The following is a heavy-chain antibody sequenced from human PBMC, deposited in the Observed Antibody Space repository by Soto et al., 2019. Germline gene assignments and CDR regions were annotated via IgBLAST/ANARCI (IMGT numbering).Heavy chain of an antibody. Sequence: GGSLKLSFKVSGYSFTSYWISWVRQMPGKGLEWVGRIDPSDSYTNYSPSFQGHVTISAGKSISTADLQWSSLKASDTDMYACERLAILTGYYSYWGQGTLVTVSS. CDR3: ERLAILTGYYSY. CDR2: IDPSDSYT. V-gene: IGHV5-10-1*01. D-gene: IGHD3-9*01. J-gene: IGHJ4*02. CDR1: GYSFTSYW.